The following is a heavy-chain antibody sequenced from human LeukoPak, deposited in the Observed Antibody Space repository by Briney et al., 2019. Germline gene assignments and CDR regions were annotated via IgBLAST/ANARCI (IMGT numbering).Heavy chain of an antibody. CDR3: ARTPRWGYCSGGSCYLDY. V-gene: IGHV4-34*01. CDR2: INHSGST. D-gene: IGHD2-15*01. CDR1: GGSFSGYY. Sequence: SETLSLTCAVYGGSFSGYYWSWIRQPPGKGLEWIGEINHSGSTNYNPSLKSRVTISVDTSKNQFSLKLSSVTAADTAVYYCARTPRWGYCSGGSCYLDYWGQGTLVTVSS. J-gene: IGHJ4*02.